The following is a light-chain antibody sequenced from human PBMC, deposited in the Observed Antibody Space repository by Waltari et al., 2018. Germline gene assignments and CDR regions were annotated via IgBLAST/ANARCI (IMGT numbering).Light chain of an antibody. CDR2: SNN. J-gene: IGLJ2*01. CDR1: SPNIGSNT. Sequence: QSVLTQPPSASGTPGQRVTISCSGSSPNIGSNTVNWYQQLPGTAPKLLIYSNNQRPSGVPDRFSGSKSGTSASLAISGLQSEDEADYYCAAWDDSLKGVVFGGGTKLTVL. V-gene: IGLV1-44*01. CDR3: AAWDDSLKGVV.